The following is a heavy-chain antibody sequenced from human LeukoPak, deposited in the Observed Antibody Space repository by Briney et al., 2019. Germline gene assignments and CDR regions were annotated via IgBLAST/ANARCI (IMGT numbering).Heavy chain of an antibody. J-gene: IGHJ5*02. CDR1: GYTFTAYH. CDR3: ARESVVVPADSGWFDP. V-gene: IGHV1-46*01. CDR2: INPSGGST. Sequence: ASVKVSCQGSGYTFTAYHMHWVRQAPGQGLEWMGIINPSGGSTSYAQKFQGRVTMTRDMSTSTVYMELSSLRSEDTAVYYCARESVVVPADSGWFDPWGRGTLVTVSS. D-gene: IGHD2-2*01.